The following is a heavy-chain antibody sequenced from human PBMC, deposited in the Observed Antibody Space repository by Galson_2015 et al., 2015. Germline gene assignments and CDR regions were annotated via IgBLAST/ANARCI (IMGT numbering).Heavy chain of an antibody. Sequence: SLRLSCAASGFTVSSNYMSWVRQAPGKGLEWVSVIYSGGSTYYADSVKGRFTISRDNSKNTLYLQMNSLRAEDTAVYYCARASDYYYYMDVWGKGTTVTVSS. J-gene: IGHJ6*03. CDR2: IYSGGST. CDR3: ARASDYYYYMDV. V-gene: IGHV3-53*01. CDR1: GFTVSSNY.